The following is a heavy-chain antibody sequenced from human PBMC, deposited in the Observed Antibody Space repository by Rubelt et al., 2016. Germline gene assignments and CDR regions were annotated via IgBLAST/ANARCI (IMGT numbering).Heavy chain of an antibody. CDR2: IYPGDSDT. V-gene: IGHV5-51*01. CDR3: ARLGIVVVPAAIPDY. Sequence: EVQLVQSGAEVKKPGESLKISCKGSGYSFTSYWIGWVRQMPGKGLEWMGIIYPGDSDTRYSPPFQGKVTISADKSISTAYLQWSSLKASDTAMYYCARLGIVVVPAAIPDYWGQGTLVTVSS. D-gene: IGHD2-2*02. CDR1: GYSFTSYW. J-gene: IGHJ4*02.